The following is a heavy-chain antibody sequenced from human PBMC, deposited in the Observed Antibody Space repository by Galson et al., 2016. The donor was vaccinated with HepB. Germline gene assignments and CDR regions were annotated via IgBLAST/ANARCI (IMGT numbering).Heavy chain of an antibody. V-gene: IGHV3-48*03. CDR3: AKEGVAYTTTWFSAFDF. D-gene: IGHD2-2*01. CDR2: ISGSGTTI. CDR1: GFTFSRYE. J-gene: IGHJ3*01. Sequence: SLRLSCAASGFTFSRYEMNWVRQAPGKGLEWVSYISGSGTTIYYADSVKGRFTISRDNAKNSLYLQMNSLRVEDTAVYYCAKEGVAYTTTWFSAFDFWGQGTMVTVSS.